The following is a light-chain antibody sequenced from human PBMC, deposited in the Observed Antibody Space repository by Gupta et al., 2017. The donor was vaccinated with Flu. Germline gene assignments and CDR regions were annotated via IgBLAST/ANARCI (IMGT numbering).Light chain of an antibody. V-gene: IGLV2-14*03. CDR1: RNDVGFYNY. CDR2: DVG. J-gene: IGLJ2*01. Sequence: ALPQPASLSGSPGPSIAISCTGTRNDVGFYNYVSWCQQHPGKAPKLMIHDVGERPAGVSNRFSGSKSGSTAYLTIYGLQEEDEADYYCASYTSTNTVIFGGGTKLIVL. CDR3: ASYTSTNTVI.